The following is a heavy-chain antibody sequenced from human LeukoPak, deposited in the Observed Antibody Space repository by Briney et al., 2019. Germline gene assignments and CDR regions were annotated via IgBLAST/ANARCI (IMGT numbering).Heavy chain of an antibody. Sequence: GGSLRLSCAASGFTFSSYAMHWVRQAPGKGLEWVAVISYDGSNKYFADSVKGRFTISRDNSKNTLYLQMNSLRAEDTAVYYCARATIFGVVIILDYWGQGTLVTVSS. J-gene: IGHJ4*02. D-gene: IGHD3-3*01. CDR1: GFTFSSYA. V-gene: IGHV3-30-3*01. CDR3: ARATIFGVVIILDY. CDR2: ISYDGSNK.